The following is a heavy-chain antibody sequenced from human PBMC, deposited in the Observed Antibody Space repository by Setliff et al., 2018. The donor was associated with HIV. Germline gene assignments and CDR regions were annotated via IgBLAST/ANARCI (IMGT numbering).Heavy chain of an antibody. CDR3: ARDLSSSAWSEGLYYFDS. CDR1: GSSISSTSYY. D-gene: IGHD6-19*01. Sequence: SETLSLTCTVSGSSISSTSYYWGWIRQPPGKGLEWIGSVYNSGSTNYNPSLKSRVTISVDTSKNQFSLKLNSVTAADTAVYYCARDLSSSAWSEGLYYFDSWGRGTLVTVSS. CDR2: VYNSGST. V-gene: IGHV4-39*07. J-gene: IGHJ4*02.